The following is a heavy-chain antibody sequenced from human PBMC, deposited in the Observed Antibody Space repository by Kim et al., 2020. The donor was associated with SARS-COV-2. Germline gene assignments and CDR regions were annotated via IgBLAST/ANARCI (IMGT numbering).Heavy chain of an antibody. J-gene: IGHJ4*01. Sequence: GGSLRLSCAASGFTFSSWGMHWVRQAPGKGLEWVSAISIDGRYLYYTDSVKGRFTISRDNAKNSLYLQMNSLRPEDTAVYYCAREWKSGIGDCVYW. CDR2: ISIDGRYL. D-gene: IGHD1-26*01. CDR3: AREWKSGIGDCVY. CDR1: GFTFSSWG. V-gene: IGHV3-21*01.